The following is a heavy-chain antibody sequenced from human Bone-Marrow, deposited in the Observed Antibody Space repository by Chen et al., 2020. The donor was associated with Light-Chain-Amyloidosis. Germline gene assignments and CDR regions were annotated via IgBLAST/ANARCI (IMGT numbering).Heavy chain of an antibody. V-gene: IGHV3-49*04. CDR2: IRSKAYGGTT. D-gene: IGHD6-19*01. CDR1: GFTFGDYA. Sequence: EVQLVESGGGLVQPGRSLRLSCTASGFTFGDYAMSWVRQAPGKGLEWGGFIRSKAYGGTTEYAASVKGRFTISRDDSKGISYPQMNSLKTEDAAVYYCTRAREAKQWLVLWPWFDPWGQGTLVTVSS. J-gene: IGHJ5*02. CDR3: TRAREAKQWLVLWPWFDP.